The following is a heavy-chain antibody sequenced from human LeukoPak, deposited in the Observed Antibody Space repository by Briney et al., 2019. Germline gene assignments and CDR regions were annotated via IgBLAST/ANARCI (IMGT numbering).Heavy chain of an antibody. CDR3: AREGALRAVGYYYYYMDV. Sequence: SETLSLTCTVSGGSISSSDYYWGWIRQPPGKGLEWIASIYYSGTTHYNPSHQSRVTMSVDTSKNQFSLKLSSVTAADTAVYYCAREGALRAVGYYYYYMDVWGKGTTVTVSS. J-gene: IGHJ6*03. V-gene: IGHV4-39*02. CDR1: GGSISSSDYY. D-gene: IGHD1-26*01. CDR2: IYYSGTT.